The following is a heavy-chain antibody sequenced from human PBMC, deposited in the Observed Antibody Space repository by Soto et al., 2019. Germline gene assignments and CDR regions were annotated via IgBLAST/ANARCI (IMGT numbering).Heavy chain of an antibody. CDR1: GYTFTSYG. J-gene: IGHJ5*02. Sequence: GASVKVSCKASGYTFTSYGISGVRQAPGQGLEWMGWISAYSGNTNYAQKLQGRVTMTTDTSTSTAYMELRSLRSDDTAVYYCARDIPRAAAKAYWFDPWGQGTLVTVSS. V-gene: IGHV1-18*04. D-gene: IGHD6-13*01. CDR2: ISAYSGNT. CDR3: ARDIPRAAAKAYWFDP.